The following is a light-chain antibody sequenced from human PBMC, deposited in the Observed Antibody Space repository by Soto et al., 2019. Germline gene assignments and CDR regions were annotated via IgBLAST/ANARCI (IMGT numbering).Light chain of an antibody. CDR3: QQYRMSPNT. V-gene: IGKV3-20*01. J-gene: IGKJ5*01. CDR2: GAS. Sequence: VLTQSPGTLSLSPGERATLSCRASQSLNSNYLAWFQQKPGQAPRLLIYGASSRATGLPDRFSGSGSGTDFSLTIRGLKPEDFAVYDCQQYRMSPNTFGQGTRLEIK. CDR1: QSLNSNY.